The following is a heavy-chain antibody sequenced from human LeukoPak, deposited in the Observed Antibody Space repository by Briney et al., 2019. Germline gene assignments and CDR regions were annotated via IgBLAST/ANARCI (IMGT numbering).Heavy chain of an antibody. CDR3: ARGQGYCSGASCFYYFDY. D-gene: IGHD2-15*01. Sequence: GGSLRLSCAASGFTFSSYAMHWVRQAPGKGLEWVAVISYDGSNKYYADSVKGRFTISRDNSKNTLYLQMNSLRAEDTAVYYCARGQGYCSGASCFYYFDYWGQGTLVTVSS. V-gene: IGHV3-30-3*01. CDR1: GFTFSSYA. CDR2: ISYDGSNK. J-gene: IGHJ4*02.